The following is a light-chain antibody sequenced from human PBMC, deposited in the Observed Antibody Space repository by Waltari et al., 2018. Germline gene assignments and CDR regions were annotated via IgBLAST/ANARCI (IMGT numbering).Light chain of an antibody. CDR3: HAAADNNWF. CDR1: VLAEKY. V-gene: IGLV3-27*01. J-gene: IGLJ2*01. CDR2: KDT. Sequence: YDLTQPSSVSVSPGQTATITCSGDVLAEKYVRWFQQKPGQAPTLILYKDTERPSGSLGRFSGSTSGSTVTLTIRGALPEDEADYHCHAAADNNWFFGGGTKLTVL.